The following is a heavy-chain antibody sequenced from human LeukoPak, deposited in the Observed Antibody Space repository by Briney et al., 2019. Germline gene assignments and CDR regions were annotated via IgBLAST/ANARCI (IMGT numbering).Heavy chain of an antibody. Sequence: SETLSLTCTVSGGSISSSSYYWGWIRQPPGKGLEWIGSIYYSGSTYYNPSLKSRVTISVDTSKNQFSLKLSSVTAADTAVYYCARTTGGDSIAAAGMEPFDYWGQGTLVTVSS. CDR3: ARTTGGDSIAAAGMEPFDY. CDR1: GGSISSSSYY. D-gene: IGHD6-13*01. V-gene: IGHV4-39*01. CDR2: IYYSGST. J-gene: IGHJ4*02.